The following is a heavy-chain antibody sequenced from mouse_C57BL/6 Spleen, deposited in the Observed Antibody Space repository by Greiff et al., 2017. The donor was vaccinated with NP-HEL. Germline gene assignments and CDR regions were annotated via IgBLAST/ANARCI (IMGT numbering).Heavy chain of an antibody. CDR2: ISYDGSN. Sequence: EVKLVESGPGLVKPSQSLSLTCSVTGYSITSGYYWNWIRQFPGNKLEWMGYISYDGSNNYNPSLKNRISITRDTSKNQFFLKLNSVTTEDTATYYCARRYYGSSSGNFDYWGQGTTLTVSS. CDR1: GYSITSGYY. J-gene: IGHJ2*01. CDR3: ARRYYGSSSGNFDY. D-gene: IGHD1-1*01. V-gene: IGHV3-6*01.